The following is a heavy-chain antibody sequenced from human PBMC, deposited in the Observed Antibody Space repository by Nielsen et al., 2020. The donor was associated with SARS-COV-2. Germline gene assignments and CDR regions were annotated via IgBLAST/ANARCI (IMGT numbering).Heavy chain of an antibody. Sequence: GSLRLSCTVSDDSISSSTYYWGWIRQPPGKGLEWIGSINYSGTTFYNPSLKSRVTISVDTSKNQFSLKLSSVTAADTAVYYCARDRRSSGRIDYWGQGTLVTVSS. V-gene: IGHV4-39*07. CDR2: INYSGTT. J-gene: IGHJ4*02. CDR3: ARDRRSSGRIDY. CDR1: DDSISSSTYY. D-gene: IGHD6-19*01.